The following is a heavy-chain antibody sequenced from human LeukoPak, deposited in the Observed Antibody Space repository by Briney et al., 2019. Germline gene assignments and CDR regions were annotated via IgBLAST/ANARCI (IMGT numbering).Heavy chain of an antibody. J-gene: IGHJ6*03. CDR1: GGSFSGYY. D-gene: IGHD3-3*01. CDR2: INHSGST. V-gene: IGHV4-34*01. CDR3: ARGGAIFGVVTRYYMDV. Sequence: SESLSLTCAVYGGSFSGYYWSWIRQPPGKGLEWIGEINHSGSTNYNPSLKSRVTISVDTSKNQFSLKLSSVTAADTAVYYCARGGAIFGVVTRYYMDVWGKGTTVTVSS.